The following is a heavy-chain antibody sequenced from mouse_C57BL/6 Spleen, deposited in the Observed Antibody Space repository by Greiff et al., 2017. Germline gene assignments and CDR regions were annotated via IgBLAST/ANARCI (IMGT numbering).Heavy chain of an antibody. V-gene: IGHV8-8*01. D-gene: IGHD3-2*02. CDR1: GFSLSTFGMG. CDR2: IWWDDDK. CDR3: ARIAQGGTRYYFDY. J-gene: IGHJ2*01. Sequence: QVTLKVSGPGILQPSQTLSLTCSFSGFSLSTFGMGVGWIRQPSGKGLEWLAHIWWDDDKYYNPALKSRLTISKDTTKNQVFLKIANVYTADTATYYCARIAQGGTRYYFDYWGQGTTLTVSS.